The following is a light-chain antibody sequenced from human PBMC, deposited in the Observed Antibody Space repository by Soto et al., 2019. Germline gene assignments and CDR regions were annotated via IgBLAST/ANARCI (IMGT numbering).Light chain of an antibody. V-gene: IGKV1-5*01. CDR2: DAS. CDR3: QQYNSYSST. CDR1: QSIGNW. Sequence: DIQMTQSPSTQSASVGGRVTITCRASQSIGNWLAWYQQKPGKAPKLLIYDASSLESGVPSRFSGSGSGTEFTLTISSLQPDDFATYYCQQYNSYSSTFGHGTKVDI. J-gene: IGKJ1*01.